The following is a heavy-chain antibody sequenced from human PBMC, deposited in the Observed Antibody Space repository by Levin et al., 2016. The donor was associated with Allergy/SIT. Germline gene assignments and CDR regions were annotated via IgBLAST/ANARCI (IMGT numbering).Heavy chain of an antibody. J-gene: IGHJ6*03. V-gene: IGHV3-21*01. CDR3: ATTVPGWYHMDV. Sequence: GESLKISCAASGFTFSSSAMTWVRQAPGKGLEWVSTITSGVYTHYADSVKGRFTISRDNARNSLYLQMDSLRVEDTAVYYCATTVPGWYHMDVWGKGTMVTVSS. CDR1: GFTFSSSA. CDR2: ITSGVYT. D-gene: IGHD4-17*01.